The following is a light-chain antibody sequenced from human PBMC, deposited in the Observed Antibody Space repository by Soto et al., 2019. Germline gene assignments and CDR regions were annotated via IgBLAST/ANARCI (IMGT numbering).Light chain of an antibody. CDR3: HQYGTSPGT. CDR1: QTVTSRS. V-gene: IGKV3-20*01. Sequence: EIVLTQSPGTLSLSPGERATLSCRASQTVTSRSLAWYHQKPGQAPRLLFFGASIRATGIPDRFSGSGSGTDFTLTISRLEPEDFAVYYCHQYGTSPGTFGQGTKVEI. CDR2: GAS. J-gene: IGKJ1*01.